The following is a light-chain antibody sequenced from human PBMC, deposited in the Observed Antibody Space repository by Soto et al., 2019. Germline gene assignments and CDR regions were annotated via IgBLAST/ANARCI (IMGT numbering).Light chain of an antibody. CDR3: QQHNDYPIT. J-gene: IGKJ5*01. V-gene: IGKV1-5*03. CDR1: QSISDW. Sequence: DIQMTQSPSTLSASVGDRVTITCRASQSISDWLAWYQQKPGKAPYLLIYKASNLESGVPSRFSCSGSGTEFTLTISILQPDDFATYYCQQHNDYPITFGQGTRLE. CDR2: KAS.